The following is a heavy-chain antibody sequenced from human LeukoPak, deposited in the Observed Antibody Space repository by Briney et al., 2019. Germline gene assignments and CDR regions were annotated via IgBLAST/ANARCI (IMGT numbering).Heavy chain of an antibody. CDR3: AAVIGSDESSDY. D-gene: IGHD3-16*01. CDR1: GFTLTSSA. Sequence: ASVKVSCKASGFTLTSSAMQWVRQARGQRLEWIGWIVVGSGNTNYAQKFQERVTITRDMSTSTAYMELSSLRSEDTAVYYCAAVIGSDESSDYWGQGTLVTVSS. CDR2: IVVGSGNT. V-gene: IGHV1-58*02. J-gene: IGHJ4*02.